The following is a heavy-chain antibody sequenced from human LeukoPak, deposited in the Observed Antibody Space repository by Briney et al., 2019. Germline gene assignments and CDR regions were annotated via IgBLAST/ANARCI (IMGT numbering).Heavy chain of an antibody. Sequence: GASVKVSCKASGGTFTSYAISWVRQAPGQGQEWKGRIIPIFGRANYAQKFQGRVTITTDVSTSTAYMELSSLRSEDTAVYYCARGVPYDSSGYYYAGWFDPWGQGTLVTVSS. CDR3: ARGVPYDSSGYYYAGWFDP. CDR2: IIPIFGRA. V-gene: IGHV1-69*05. D-gene: IGHD3-22*01. J-gene: IGHJ5*02. CDR1: GGTFTSYA.